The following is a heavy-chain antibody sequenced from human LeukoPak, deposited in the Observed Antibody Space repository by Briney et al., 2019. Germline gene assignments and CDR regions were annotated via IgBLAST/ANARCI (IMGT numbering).Heavy chain of an antibody. Sequence: PSETLSLTYTVSGGSINDYYWNWIRQPPGKGLEWIGYIYYSGSTNYNPSLKSRVTISADTSKTRFSLRLSSVTAADTAVYYCARGYYDSGTYSGYFQHWGQGTLVTVSS. CDR1: GGSINDYY. V-gene: IGHV4-59*01. J-gene: IGHJ1*01. CDR2: IYYSGST. CDR3: ARGYYDSGTYSGYFQH. D-gene: IGHD3-10*01.